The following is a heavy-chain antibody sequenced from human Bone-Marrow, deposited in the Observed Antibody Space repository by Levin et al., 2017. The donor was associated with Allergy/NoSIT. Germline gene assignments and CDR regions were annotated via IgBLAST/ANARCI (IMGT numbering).Heavy chain of an antibody. CDR2: IGRTDGDM. CDR1: GFTFSDYY. CDR3: ARLYNYALDY. J-gene: IGHJ4*02. D-gene: IGHD1-1*01. V-gene: IGHV3-11*01. Sequence: PGESLKISCATSGFTFSDYYMTWIRQAPGKGPELISYIGRTDGDMYYAASVRGRFTISRDDAKSSLSLQMNSLRVEDTALYYCARLYNYALDYWGQGTPVTVSS.